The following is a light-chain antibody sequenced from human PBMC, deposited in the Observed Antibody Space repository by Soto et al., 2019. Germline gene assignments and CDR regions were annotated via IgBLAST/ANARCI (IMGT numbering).Light chain of an antibody. CDR1: PSVSSNY. V-gene: IGKV3-20*01. Sequence: EIVLTQSPGTLSLSPGERATLSCRASPSVSSNYLAWYQQKPGQAPRLLIYGASYRATGIPDRFSGSGSGTDFTLTISRLELEDFGVYACQQYGSSSMYTFGQGTKLEIK. CDR2: GAS. CDR3: QQYGSSSMYT. J-gene: IGKJ2*01.